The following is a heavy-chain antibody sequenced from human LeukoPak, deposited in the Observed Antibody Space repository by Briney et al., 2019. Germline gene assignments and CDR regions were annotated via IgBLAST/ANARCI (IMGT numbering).Heavy chain of an antibody. CDR1: GYTFTSYY. D-gene: IGHD6-19*01. Sequence: GASVKVSCKASGYTFTSYYMHWVRQAPGQGLEWMGIINPSGGSTSYAQKFQGRVTMTRDTSTSTVYMELSSLRSEDTAVYYCARVRHDSSGWYGGAFDIWGQGTMVTVSS. CDR3: ARVRHDSSGWYGGAFDI. CDR2: INPSGGST. J-gene: IGHJ3*02. V-gene: IGHV1-46*03.